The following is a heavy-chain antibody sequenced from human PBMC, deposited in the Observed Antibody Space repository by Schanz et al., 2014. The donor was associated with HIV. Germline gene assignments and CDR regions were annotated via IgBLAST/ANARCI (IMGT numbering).Heavy chain of an antibody. CDR1: GFTFNSYG. CDR3: AKDRNQYDSRYIGKGNYYYYYGMDV. J-gene: IGHJ6*02. D-gene: IGHD3-22*01. V-gene: IGHV3-NL1*01. CDR2: ISGSGGST. Sequence: QVQLVESGGGVVQPGRSLRLSCAASGFTFNSYGMHWVRQAPGKGLEWVSAISGSGGSTYYADPVKGRLTISRDNSKNTVYLQAKSLRPEDTAVYYCAKDRNQYDSRYIGKGNYYYYYGMDVWGQGTTVTVSS.